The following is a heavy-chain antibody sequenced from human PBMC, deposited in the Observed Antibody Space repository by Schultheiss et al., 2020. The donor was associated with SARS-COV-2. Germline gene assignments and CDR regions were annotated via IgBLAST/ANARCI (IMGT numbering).Heavy chain of an antibody. J-gene: IGHJ6*02. CDR2: IGSDSNT. CDR3: AKGASTWPNYDMDV. V-gene: IGHV3-23*01. D-gene: IGHD5-24*01. Sequence: GGSLRLSCAASGFTVSTSAMIWVRQAPGKGLEWVSGIGSDSNTHYADSVKGRFIISRDNAKNTVYLQMNSLRAEDSAMYYCAKGASTWPNYDMDVWGQGTTVTVSS. CDR1: GFTVSTSA.